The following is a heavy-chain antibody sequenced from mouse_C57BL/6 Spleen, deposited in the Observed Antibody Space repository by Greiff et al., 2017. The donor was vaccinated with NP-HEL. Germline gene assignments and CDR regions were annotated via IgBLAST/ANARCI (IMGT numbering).Heavy chain of an antibody. Sequence: QVQLQQSGPELVKPGASVKISCKASGYAFSSSWMNWVKQRPGKGLEWIGRIYPGDGDTNYNGKFKGKATLTADKSSSTAYMQLSSLTSEDSAVYFCARRGTTVVAPFTGYFDVWGTGTTVTVSS. V-gene: IGHV1-82*01. D-gene: IGHD1-1*01. J-gene: IGHJ1*03. CDR3: ARRGTTVVAPFTGYFDV. CDR1: GYAFSSSW. CDR2: IYPGDGDT.